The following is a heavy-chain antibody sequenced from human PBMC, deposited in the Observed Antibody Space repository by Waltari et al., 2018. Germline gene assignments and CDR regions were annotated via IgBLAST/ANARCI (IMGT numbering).Heavy chain of an antibody. J-gene: IGHJ3*02. CDR1: GYSFSGYY. D-gene: IGHD3-16*01. CDR3: AREGTTSGDDAFDI. Sequence: QVQLVQSGAEVQKPGASVKVSCKTSGYSFSGYYLHWVRQAPGQGFEWMGWIRPNDGATKYAQKFQGRVTMTRDTSISTAYMELNRLRSDDTAVYYCAREGTTSGDDAFDIWGQGTMVTVSS. V-gene: IGHV1-2*02. CDR2: IRPNDGAT.